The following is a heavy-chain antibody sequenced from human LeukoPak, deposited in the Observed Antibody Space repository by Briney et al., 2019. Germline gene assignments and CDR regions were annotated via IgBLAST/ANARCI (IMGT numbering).Heavy chain of an antibody. CDR1: GFTFSSYA. J-gene: IGHJ4*02. CDR2: ISLDGTNK. CDR3: ARERITMVRGVIITSKDFDY. D-gene: IGHD3-10*01. Sequence: GGSLRLSCAASGFTFSSYAMHWVRQAPGKGLEWVAVISLDGTNKYYADSVKGRFTISRDNSKNTLYLQMNSLRAEDTAVYYCARERITMVRGVIITSKDFDYWGQGTLVTVSS. V-gene: IGHV3-30-3*01.